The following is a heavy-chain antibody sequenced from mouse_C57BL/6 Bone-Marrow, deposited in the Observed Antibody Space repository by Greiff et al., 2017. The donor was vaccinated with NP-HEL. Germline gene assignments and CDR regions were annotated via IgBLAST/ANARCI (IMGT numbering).Heavy chain of an antibody. V-gene: IGHV3-6*01. D-gene: IGHD3-3*01. CDR1: GYSITSGYY. CDR3: ASFGTRVSYFDY. Sequence: DVKLQESGPGLVKPSQSLSLTCSVTGYSITSGYYWNWIRQFPGNKLEWMGYISYDGSNNYNPSLKNRISITRDTSKNQFFLKLNSVTTEDTATYYCASFGTRVSYFDYWGQGTTLTVSS. CDR2: ISYDGSN. J-gene: IGHJ2*01.